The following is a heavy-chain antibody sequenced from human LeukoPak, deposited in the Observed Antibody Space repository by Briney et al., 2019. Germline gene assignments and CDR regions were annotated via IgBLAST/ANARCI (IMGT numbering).Heavy chain of an antibody. J-gene: IGHJ4*02. CDR3: AKDPVALRPDRFDH. Sequence: GGSLRLSCEASGFSFSTYAMSWVRQAPGKGLEWVSGIDDSGDNTYYADAVKGRLTISRDNSKNTLYLQMNRLRADDTAVYYCAKDPVALRPDRFDHWGQGTLVTVSS. D-gene: IGHD6-6*01. V-gene: IGHV3-23*01. CDR1: GFSFSTYA. CDR2: IDDSGDNT.